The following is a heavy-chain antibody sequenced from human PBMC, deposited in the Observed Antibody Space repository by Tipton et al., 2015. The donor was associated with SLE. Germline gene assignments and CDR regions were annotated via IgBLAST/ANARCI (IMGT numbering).Heavy chain of an antibody. CDR1: GGSFGSGGYY. CDR2: VFYTGRT. D-gene: IGHD1-26*01. V-gene: IGHV4-61*10. Sequence: TLSLTCTVSGGSFGSGGYYWTWVRQSAGKGLEWIGYVFYTGRTTYNPSLERRVTISIDTSRTQFSLNLTSVTAADTAVYFCARLGIVGGSFGHDYFGRGKLVIVSS. J-gene: IGHJ4*02. CDR3: ARLGIVGGSFGHDY.